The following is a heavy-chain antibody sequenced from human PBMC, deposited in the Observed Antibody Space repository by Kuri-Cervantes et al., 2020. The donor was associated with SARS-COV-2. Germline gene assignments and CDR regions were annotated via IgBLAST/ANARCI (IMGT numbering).Heavy chain of an antibody. CDR3: ARAGWSGTNAFDI. Sequence: SETLSLTCTVSGGSISSGDYYWSWIRQPPGKGLEWIGYIYYSGSTYYNPPLKSRVTISVDTSKNQFSLKLSSVTAADTAVYYCARAGWSGTNAFDIWGQGTMVTVSS. CDR2: IYYSGST. D-gene: IGHD1-26*01. J-gene: IGHJ3*02. CDR1: GGSISSGDYY. V-gene: IGHV4-30-4*01.